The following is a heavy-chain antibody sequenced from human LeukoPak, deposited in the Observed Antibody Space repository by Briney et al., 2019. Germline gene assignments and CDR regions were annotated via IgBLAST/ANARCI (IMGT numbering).Heavy chain of an antibody. Sequence: SETLSLTCAVSGGSFSGYYWSWIRQPPGKGLEWIGEINDSGSTNYNPSLKSRVTISVDTSKNQFSLKLSSVTAADTAVYYCARRPWRFAIAVAGTEKFDYWGQGTLVTVSS. CDR1: GGSFSGYY. V-gene: IGHV4-34*01. CDR2: INDSGST. J-gene: IGHJ4*02. D-gene: IGHD6-19*01. CDR3: ARRPWRFAIAVAGTEKFDY.